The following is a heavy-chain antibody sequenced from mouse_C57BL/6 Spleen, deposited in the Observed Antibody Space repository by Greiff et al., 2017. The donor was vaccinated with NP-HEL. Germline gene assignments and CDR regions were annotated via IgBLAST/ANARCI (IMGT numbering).Heavy chain of an antibody. J-gene: IGHJ4*01. Sequence: DVQLVESGGGLVQPGGSLKLSCAASGFTFSDYYMYWVRQTPEKRLEWVAYISNGGGSTYYPDTVKGRFTISRDNAKNTLYLQMSRLKSEDTAMYYCARRSSYAMDYWGQGTSVTVSS. CDR3: ARRSSYAMDY. V-gene: IGHV5-12*01. CDR2: ISNGGGST. CDR1: GFTFSDYY.